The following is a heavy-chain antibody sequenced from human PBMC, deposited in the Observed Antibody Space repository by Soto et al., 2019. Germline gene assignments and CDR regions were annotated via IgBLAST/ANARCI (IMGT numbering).Heavy chain of an antibody. V-gene: IGHV3-15*07. Sequence: GGSLILSCAASGFTFTTAGINWVLQAPGKGLEWVGRIKSKDAGGTEDFAEVVKGRFAISRDDSRSMVYMQMSSLKTEDTAVYYCTTVSYFTVKRFRFEYWSLGTLDIVSS. CDR2: IKSKDAGGTE. CDR1: GFTFTTAG. D-gene: IGHD3-9*01. CDR3: TTVSYFTVKRFRFEY. J-gene: IGHJ4*01.